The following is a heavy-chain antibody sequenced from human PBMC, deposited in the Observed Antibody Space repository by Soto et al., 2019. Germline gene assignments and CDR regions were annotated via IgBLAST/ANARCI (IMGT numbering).Heavy chain of an antibody. D-gene: IGHD6-19*01. CDR1: GFSLSSTRMA. CDR3: AHIVVAGLGYYFDY. V-gene: IGHV2-5*02. CDR2: IYWDDDK. Sequence: QITLKESGPTLVKPTQTLTLTCTFSGFSLSSTRMAVGWIRQPPGKALEWLALIYWDDDKRYSPFLKSRLTITKDPSKTQVVLTMSHLDPVDTARYYCAHIVVAGLGYYFDYWGQGTLVTVSS. J-gene: IGHJ4*02.